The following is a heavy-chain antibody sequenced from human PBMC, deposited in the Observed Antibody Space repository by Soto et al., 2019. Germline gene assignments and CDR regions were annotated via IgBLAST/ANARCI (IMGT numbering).Heavy chain of an antibody. CDR3: ARDREQLWLLGY. CDR1: GGTFSSYA. D-gene: IGHD5-18*01. Sequence: ASVKVSCKASGGTFSSYAISWVRQAPGQGLEWMGGIIPIFGTANYAQKFQGRVTITADESTSTAYMELISLRSEDTAVYYCARDREQLWLLGYWGQGTLVTVSS. V-gene: IGHV1-69*13. CDR2: IIPIFGTA. J-gene: IGHJ4*02.